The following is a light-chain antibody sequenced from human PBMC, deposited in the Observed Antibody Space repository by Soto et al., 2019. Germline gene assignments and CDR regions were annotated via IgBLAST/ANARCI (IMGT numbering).Light chain of an antibody. J-gene: IGLJ1*01. CDR2: EVS. V-gene: IGLV2-8*01. Sequence: SGSRSHGKKVTISCTGTSSDVGGYNYVSWYQQHPGKAPKLMIYEVSKRPSGVPDRFSGSKSGNTASLTVSGLQAEDEADYYCSSYAGSNNLVFGTGTKVTVL. CDR1: SSDVGGYNY. CDR3: SSYAGSNNLV.